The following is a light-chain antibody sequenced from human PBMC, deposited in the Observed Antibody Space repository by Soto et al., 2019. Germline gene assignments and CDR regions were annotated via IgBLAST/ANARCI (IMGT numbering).Light chain of an antibody. Sequence: VLMKSQGTLSLSPGERATLSCRASQSVSSSYLAWYQQKPGQAPRLLIYGASSRATGIPDRFSGSGSGTDFTLTIISLQPDDFVTYNCQLYDSYSWRFGQVTNVDI. CDR1: QSVSSSY. J-gene: IGKJ1*01. CDR3: QLYDSYSWR. V-gene: IGKV3-20*01. CDR2: GAS.